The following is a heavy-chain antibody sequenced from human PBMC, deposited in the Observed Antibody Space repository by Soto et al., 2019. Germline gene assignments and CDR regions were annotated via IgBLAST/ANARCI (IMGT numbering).Heavy chain of an antibody. CDR3: TRDLNHDCGP. D-gene: IGHD2-21*01. CDR2: MNPDGSEK. V-gene: IGHV3-7*04. Sequence: EVHLVESGGGLVQPGGSLRLSCAASGFTFSDYWMTWVRQAPGKGLEGVANMNPDGSEKYYVDSVKGRFTISRDNAKNSLYLQRNSLRGEDTAVYYCTRDLNHDCGPWGQGTHVIVSS. CDR1: GFTFSDYW. J-gene: IGHJ5*02.